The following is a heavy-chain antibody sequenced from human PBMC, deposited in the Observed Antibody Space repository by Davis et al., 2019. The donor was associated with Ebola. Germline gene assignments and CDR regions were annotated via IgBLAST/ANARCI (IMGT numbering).Heavy chain of an antibody. CDR2: IKSKTDGGTT. V-gene: IGHV3-15*01. Sequence: GESLKIPCAASGFTFCNAWISWVRQAPGKGLEWVGRIKSKTDGGTTDYAAPVKGRFTISRDDSKNTLYLQMNSLKTEDTAVYYCNTDQEDWGQGTLVTVSS. CDR1: GFTFCNAW. J-gene: IGHJ4*02. CDR3: NTDQED.